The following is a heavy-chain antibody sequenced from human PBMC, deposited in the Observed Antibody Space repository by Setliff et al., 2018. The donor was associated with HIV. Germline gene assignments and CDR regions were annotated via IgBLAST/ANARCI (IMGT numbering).Heavy chain of an antibody. Sequence: ASVKVSCKASGYTFTDYYMHWVRQAPGQGLEWMGWINPNTGATNYAQTFQGRVTVTRDTSIRTAYMELRSLRSDDTAVYYCARDRKISAAGRPYYYYGMDVWGQGTTVTVS. J-gene: IGHJ6*02. CDR2: INPNTGAT. V-gene: IGHV1-2*02. CDR1: GYTFTDYY. D-gene: IGHD6-13*01. CDR3: ARDRKISAAGRPYYYYGMDV.